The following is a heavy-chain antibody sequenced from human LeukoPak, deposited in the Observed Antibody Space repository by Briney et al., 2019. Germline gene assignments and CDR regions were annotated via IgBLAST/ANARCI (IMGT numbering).Heavy chain of an antibody. CDR3: ARYIAVATRIDP. CDR1: GGSIGSGNNY. Sequence: SETLSLTCNASGGSIGSGNNYWSWIRQHPGKGLEWLGYIYYTGSSHYNPSLKSRPTISVDTSKNQFSLRLNAVTAADTAVYYCARYIAVATRIDPWGQGTLVTVSS. D-gene: IGHD6-19*01. J-gene: IGHJ5*02. V-gene: IGHV4-31*03. CDR2: IYYTGSS.